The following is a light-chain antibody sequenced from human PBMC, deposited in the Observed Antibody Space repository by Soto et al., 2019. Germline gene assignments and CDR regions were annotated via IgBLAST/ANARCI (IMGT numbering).Light chain of an antibody. CDR1: QDVSSY. CDR3: QQRSNWL. V-gene: IGKV3-11*01. CDR2: DAS. J-gene: IGKJ3*01. Sequence: EVVLTQCPATLSLFPGERATLYCSATQDVSSYLAWYEQKPGPSPRLLIYDASNWATGIPSRFSGSGSATDFTLTISRPEPSELAIYYCQQRSNWLFGPGTKVDIK.